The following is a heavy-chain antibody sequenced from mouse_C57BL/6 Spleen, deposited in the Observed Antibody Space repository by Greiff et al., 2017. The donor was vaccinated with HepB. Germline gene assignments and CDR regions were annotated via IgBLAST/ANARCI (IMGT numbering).Heavy chain of an antibody. J-gene: IGHJ4*01. CDR2: IYPGNGDT. Sequence: LQQSGAELVRPGASVKMSCKASGYTFTSYNMHWVKQTPRQGLEWIGAIYPGNGDTSYNQKFKGKATLTVDKSSSTAYMQLSSLTSEDSAVYFCARDLDSSGYGAMDDWGQGTSVTVSS. V-gene: IGHV1-12*01. CDR1: GYTFTSYN. D-gene: IGHD3-2*02. CDR3: ARDLDSSGYGAMDD.